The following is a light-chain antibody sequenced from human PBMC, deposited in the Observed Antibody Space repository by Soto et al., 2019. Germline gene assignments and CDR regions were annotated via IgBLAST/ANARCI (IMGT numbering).Light chain of an antibody. CDR1: SSEVGGYDY. J-gene: IGLJ1*01. CDR2: DAS. CDR3: SSYTSSSTYV. Sequence: QSVLTQPASVSGSPGQSITISCTGTSSEVGGYDYVSWYQQHPGKAPKLMIYDASNRPSGVSNRFSGSKSGNTASLTISGLQAEDEADYYCSSYTSSSTYVFGTGTKVTVL. V-gene: IGLV2-14*01.